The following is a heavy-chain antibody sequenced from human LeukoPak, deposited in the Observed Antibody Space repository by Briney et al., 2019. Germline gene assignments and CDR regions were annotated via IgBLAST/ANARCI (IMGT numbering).Heavy chain of an antibody. CDR2: ISYDGSNK. J-gene: IGHJ4*02. CDR3: ARDYYGSPTH. V-gene: IGHV3-30*03. D-gene: IGHD3-10*01. Sequence: PGGSLRLSCAASGFTFSSYGMHWVRQAPGKGLEWVAVISYDGSNKYYADSVKGRFTISRDNSKNTLYLQMNSLRAEDTAVYYCARDYYGSPTHWGQGTLVTVSS. CDR1: GFTFSSYG.